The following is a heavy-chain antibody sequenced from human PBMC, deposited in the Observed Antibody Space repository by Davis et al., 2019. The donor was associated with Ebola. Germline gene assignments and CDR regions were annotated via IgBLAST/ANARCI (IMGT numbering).Heavy chain of an antibody. CDR1: GFTFSKYP. CDR3: APESWGSGRLDVFDM. J-gene: IGHJ3*02. CDR2: VSFNGGET. V-gene: IGHV3-23*01. Sequence: PGGSLRLSCTASGFTFSKYPMTWVRQAPGKGLEWVSVVSFNGGETYYADSVKGRFTISRDNSKNTVFLQMNSLRVEDTAVYYCAPESWGSGRLDVFDMWGQGTIVTVSS. D-gene: IGHD7-27*01.